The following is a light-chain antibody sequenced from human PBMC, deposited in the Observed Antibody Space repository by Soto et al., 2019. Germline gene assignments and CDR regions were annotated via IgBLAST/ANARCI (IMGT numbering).Light chain of an antibody. Sequence: QSVLTQPASVSGSPGQSITISCTGTSSEVGSYNLVSWYQQHPGKAPKLMIYEGSKRPSGVSNRFSGSKSGNTASLTISGLQAEDEADYYCCSYAGSSFYVFGTGTNLTVL. V-gene: IGLV2-23*01. J-gene: IGLJ1*01. CDR3: CSYAGSSFYV. CDR1: SSEVGSYNL. CDR2: EGS.